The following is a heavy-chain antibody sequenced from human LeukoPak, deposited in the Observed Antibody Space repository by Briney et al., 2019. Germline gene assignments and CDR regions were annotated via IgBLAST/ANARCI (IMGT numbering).Heavy chain of an antibody. D-gene: IGHD3-22*01. J-gene: IGHJ4*02. CDR1: GGSISSSSYY. V-gene: IGHV4-61*05. CDR2: IYYSGST. Sequence: SETLSLTCTVSGGSISSSSYYWGWIRQPPGKGLEWIGYIYYSGSTYYNPSLKSRVTISVDTSKNQFSLKLSSVTAADTAVYYCARGRLDYYDSSGYYYVDYWGQGTLVTVSS. CDR3: ARGRLDYYDSSGYYYVDY.